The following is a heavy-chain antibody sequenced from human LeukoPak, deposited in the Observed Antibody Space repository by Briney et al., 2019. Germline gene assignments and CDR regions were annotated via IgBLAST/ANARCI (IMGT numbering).Heavy chain of an antibody. CDR2: IYYSGNT. CDR1: GGSISSYY. V-gene: IGHV4-59*01. Sequence: SETLSLTCTVSGGSISSYYWSWIRQPPGKGLEWIGYIYYSGNTNYNPSLKSRVTISVDTSKNQLSLKLSSVTAADTAVYYCARGQLGAYYYGMDVWGQGTTVTVSS. CDR3: ARGQLGAYYYGMDV. J-gene: IGHJ6*02. D-gene: IGHD3-10*01.